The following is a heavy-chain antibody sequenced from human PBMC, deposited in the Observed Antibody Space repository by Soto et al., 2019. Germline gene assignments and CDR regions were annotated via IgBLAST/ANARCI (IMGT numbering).Heavy chain of an antibody. D-gene: IGHD3-22*01. CDR2: IIPLYGRT. Sequence: QVQLVQSGPEVRNPGSSVRVSCKASGGTFSTHAINWVRQAPGQGLEWVGMIIPLYGRTNYAQKLQGRVTITADESSRTSPLDLSSLTSEDTAVYFCARARGGTASGYCDYWGQGTQVTISS. CDR1: GGTFSTHA. J-gene: IGHJ4*02. V-gene: IGHV1-69*18. CDR3: ARARGGTASGYCDY.